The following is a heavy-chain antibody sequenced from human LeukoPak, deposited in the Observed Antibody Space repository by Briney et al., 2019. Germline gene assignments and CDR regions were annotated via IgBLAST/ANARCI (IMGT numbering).Heavy chain of an antibody. CDR2: INSDGSST. CDR3: ARILGSSSSFSDYYYYMDV. V-gene: IGHV3-74*01. Sequence: PGGSLRLSCAASGFTFSSYWMHWVRQAPGKGLVWVSRINSDGSSTSYADSVKGRFTISRDNAKNTLYLQMNSLRAEDTALYYCARILGSSSSFSDYYYYMDVWGKGTTVTVSS. CDR1: GFTFSSYW. J-gene: IGHJ6*03. D-gene: IGHD6-6*01.